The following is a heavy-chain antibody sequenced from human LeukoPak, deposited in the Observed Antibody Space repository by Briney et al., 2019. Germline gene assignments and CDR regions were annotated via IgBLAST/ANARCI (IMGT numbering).Heavy chain of an antibody. CDR1: GGSISSYY. CDR2: IYTSGST. V-gene: IGHV4-4*07. Sequence: SETLSLTCTVSGGSISSYYWSWIRQPAGKGLEWIGRIYTSGSTNYNPSLRSRVIISVDTSKNQFSLKLSSVTAADTAVYYCARHEEMATIAFFDYWGQGTLVTVSS. D-gene: IGHD5-24*01. CDR3: ARHEEMATIAFFDY. J-gene: IGHJ4*02.